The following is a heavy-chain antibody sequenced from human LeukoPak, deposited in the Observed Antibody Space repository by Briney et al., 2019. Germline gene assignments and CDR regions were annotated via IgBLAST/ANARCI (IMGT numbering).Heavy chain of an antibody. CDR1: GFTFSGHW. CDR3: TRSGYYNGYDY. Sequence: GSVRLSCVASGFTFSGHWMHWVRQVPGKGLVAVARIAPDGSATTYADSVKGRFTISRDNAKNTLYLEMNSLTAEDTALYYCTRSGYYNGYDYWGQGTLVTVSS. D-gene: IGHD3-10*01. J-gene: IGHJ4*02. V-gene: IGHV3-74*03. CDR2: IAPDGSAT.